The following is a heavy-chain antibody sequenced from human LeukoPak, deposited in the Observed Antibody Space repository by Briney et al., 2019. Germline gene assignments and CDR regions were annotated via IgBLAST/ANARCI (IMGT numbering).Heavy chain of an antibody. CDR2: INPSGGST. Sequence: ASVKVSCKASGYIFTNYYMHWVRQAPGQGLEWMGTINPSGGSTTYAQKFQGRVTMTRDTSTSTIYMELSSLRSEDTAVYYCARDHGSAYYRAPRHWGQGTLVTVSS. CDR3: ARDHGSAYYRAPRH. J-gene: IGHJ4*02. D-gene: IGHD3-10*01. V-gene: IGHV1-46*01. CDR1: GYIFTNYY.